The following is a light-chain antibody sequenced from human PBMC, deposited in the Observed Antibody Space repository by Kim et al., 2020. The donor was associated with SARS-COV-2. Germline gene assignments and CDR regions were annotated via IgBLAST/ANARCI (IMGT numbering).Light chain of an antibody. V-gene: IGKV1-39*01. CDR1: QTISTD. J-gene: IGKJ5*01. Sequence: DIKMTQSPSSLSASVGDRVTITCRASQTISTDLTWYQQKPGKAPKLLIYDASSLQSGVPSRFSGSGSGTDFTLTIRNLQPEDFATYSCQKSYNLITFGAGGRLWIK. CDR2: DAS. CDR3: QKSYNLIT.